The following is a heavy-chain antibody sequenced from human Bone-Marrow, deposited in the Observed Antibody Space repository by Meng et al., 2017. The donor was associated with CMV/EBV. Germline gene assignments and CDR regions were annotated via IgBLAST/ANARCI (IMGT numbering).Heavy chain of an antibody. CDR2: ISAYNGNT. D-gene: IGHD2-2*01. V-gene: IGHV1-18*01. CDR1: GYTFTSYG. Sequence: ASVKVSCKASGYTFTSYGISWVRQAPGQGLEWMGWISAYNGNTNYAQKLQGRVTMTTDTSTSTAYMELSSLRSEDTAVYYCATRGYCSSTSCYDYYYYGMDVWGQGTTVTVSS. J-gene: IGHJ6*02. CDR3: ATRGYCSSTSCYDYYYYGMDV.